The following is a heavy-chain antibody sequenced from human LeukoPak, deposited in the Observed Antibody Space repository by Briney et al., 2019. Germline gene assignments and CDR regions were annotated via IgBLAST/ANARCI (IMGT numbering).Heavy chain of an antibody. CDR3: ARTTFRYFDL. J-gene: IGHJ2*01. Sequence: SETLSLTCAVYGGSFSGYYWSWIRQPPGKGLEWIGEINHSGSTNYNPSLKSRVTISVDTSKNQFSLKLSSVTAADTAVYYCARTTFRYFDLWGRGTLVTVSS. CDR1: GGSFSGYY. D-gene: IGHD4-17*01. CDR2: INHSGST. V-gene: IGHV4-34*01.